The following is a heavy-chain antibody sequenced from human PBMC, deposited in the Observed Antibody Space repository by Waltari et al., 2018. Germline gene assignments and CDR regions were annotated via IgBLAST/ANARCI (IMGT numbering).Heavy chain of an antibody. Sequence: QVQLQESGPGMVRPSEPLSLTCPVSGDSIHTETYYWGWIRQSPGKGLECLGTIHSSGTTYVPASLEPRVTISVDTFNNRFSLNLRSATAADTAVYFCARLVWFGAWIDNWGQGSLVTVSS. V-gene: IGHV4-39*01. CDR1: GDSIHTETYY. D-gene: IGHD3-10*01. CDR2: IHSSGTT. CDR3: ARLVWFGAWIDN. J-gene: IGHJ4*02.